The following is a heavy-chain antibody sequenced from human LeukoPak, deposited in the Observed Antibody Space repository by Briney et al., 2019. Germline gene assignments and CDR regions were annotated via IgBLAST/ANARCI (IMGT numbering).Heavy chain of an antibody. V-gene: IGHV1-69*13. Sequence: ASVKVSCKASGGTFSSYAISWVRQAPGQGLEWMGGIIPIFGTANYAQKFQGRVTITADESTSTAYMELSSLRSEDTAAYYCARAVGIAAAIAFDYWGQGTLVTVSS. D-gene: IGHD6-13*01. J-gene: IGHJ4*02. CDR1: GGTFSSYA. CDR3: ARAVGIAAAIAFDY. CDR2: IIPIFGTA.